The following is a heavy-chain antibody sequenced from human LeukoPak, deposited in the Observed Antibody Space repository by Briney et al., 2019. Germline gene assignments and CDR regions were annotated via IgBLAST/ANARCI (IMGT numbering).Heavy chain of an antibody. CDR2: MKRDGGER. CDR3: ASLDTAHPSGVH. J-gene: IGHJ4*02. CDR1: TFTFTPGW. V-gene: IGHV3-7*01. D-gene: IGHD5-18*01. Sequence: GGSLRLSCEASTFTFTPGWMSWVRQAPGKGLEWVAMMKRDGGERHYVDSVRGRFTISRDNAKNSLYLQMDSLRDEDTAVYYCASLDTAHPSGVHWGQGTLVTVSS.